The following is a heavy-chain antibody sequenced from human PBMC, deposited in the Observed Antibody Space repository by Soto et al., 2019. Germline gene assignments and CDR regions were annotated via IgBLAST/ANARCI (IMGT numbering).Heavy chain of an antibody. CDR3: ACGGSIVVATRILMDV. D-gene: IGHD3-22*01. CDR2: FYYRGGA. Sequence: PSETLSLTCTVSGVSVSANVYWSWIRQSPGKGLEWIGCFYYRGGANYNPSLKSRVAISVDTQKNQFSLQLDSVTAADTAFYFCACGGSIVVATRILMDVWDKGTTVTVSP. V-gene: IGHV4-61*01. J-gene: IGHJ6*04. CDR1: GVSVSANVY.